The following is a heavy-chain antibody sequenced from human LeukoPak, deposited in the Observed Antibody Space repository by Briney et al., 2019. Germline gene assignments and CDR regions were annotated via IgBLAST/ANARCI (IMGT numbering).Heavy chain of an antibody. Sequence: GGSLRLSCAASGFTFSSYAMSWVRQAPGKGLEWVSAIRGSGGGTNYGDSVKGRFTISRDNSKNTLYLQMDSLRAEDTAVYYCAQENPLYYFDYWGQGTLVTVSS. D-gene: IGHD2/OR15-2a*01. J-gene: IGHJ4*02. CDR1: GFTFSSYA. CDR3: AQENPLYYFDY. CDR2: IRGSGGGT. V-gene: IGHV3-23*01.